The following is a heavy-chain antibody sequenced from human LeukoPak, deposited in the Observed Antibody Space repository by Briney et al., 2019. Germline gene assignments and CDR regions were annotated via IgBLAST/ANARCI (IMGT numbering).Heavy chain of an antibody. V-gene: IGHV3-23*01. CDR2: ISGRGDNT. CDR3: AKGSSSFFYDSSGYYDLTFNY. CDR1: GFTFSSYS. J-gene: IGHJ4*02. D-gene: IGHD3-22*01. Sequence: GGSLRLSCAASGFTFSSYSMNWVRQAPGKGLEWVSGISGRGDNTYYADSVKGRFTISRDNSKNTLNLQMNSLRVEDTAVYYCAKGSSSFFYDSSGYYDLTFNYWGQGTLVTVSS.